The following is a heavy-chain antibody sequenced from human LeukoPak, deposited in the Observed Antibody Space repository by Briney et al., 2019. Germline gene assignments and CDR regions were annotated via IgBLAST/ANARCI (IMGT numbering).Heavy chain of an antibody. CDR3: AELGITMIGGV. V-gene: IGHV3-23*01. D-gene: IGHD3-10*02. J-gene: IGHJ6*04. CDR2: ISGSGDST. Sequence: GGSLRLSCAATGFIFSNYAMNWVRQAPGKGLEWVSIISGSGDSTHYADSVKGRFTISRDNSKNTLHLLMNNLRVEDTAIYHCAELGITMIGGVWGKGTTVTISS. CDR1: GFIFSNYA.